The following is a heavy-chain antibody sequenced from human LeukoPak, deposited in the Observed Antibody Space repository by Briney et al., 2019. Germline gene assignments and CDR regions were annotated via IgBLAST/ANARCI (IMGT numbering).Heavy chain of an antibody. V-gene: IGHV3-21*01. CDR2: ISSSGSYI. CDR1: GITFSSYS. CDR3: ARVLNWKYGWIDP. D-gene: IGHD1-7*01. J-gene: IGHJ5*02. Sequence: PGGSLRLSCAASGITFSSYSMNWVRQAPGKGLEWVSCISSSGSYIYYADSVKGRFTISRDNAKNSLYLQMNSLRAEDTAVYYCARVLNWKYGWIDPWGQGTLVTVSS.